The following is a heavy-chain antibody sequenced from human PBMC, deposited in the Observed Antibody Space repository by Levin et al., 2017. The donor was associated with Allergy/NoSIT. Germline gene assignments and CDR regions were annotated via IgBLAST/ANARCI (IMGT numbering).Heavy chain of an antibody. J-gene: IGHJ4*02. CDR3: ARSGRAGTTEGVDD. D-gene: IGHD1-7*01. CDR1: GFTFSDYY. V-gene: IGHV3-11*01. CDR2: ISGSGTTI. Sequence: GGSLRLSCAASGFTFSDYYMSWIRQAPGKGLEWVSFISGSGTTIYYADSVKGRFTISRDNAKNSLYLQMNSLRAEDTAVHYCARSGRAGTTEGVDDWGQGTLVTVSS.